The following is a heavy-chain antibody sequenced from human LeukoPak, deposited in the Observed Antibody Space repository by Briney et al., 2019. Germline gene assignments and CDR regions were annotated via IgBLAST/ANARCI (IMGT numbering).Heavy chain of an antibody. Sequence: ASVKVSCKASGGTFSSYAISWVRQAPGQGLEWMGGIIPIFGTANYAQKFQGRVTITAGESTSTAYMELSSLRSEDTAVYYCARANLQSLYYCYMDVWGKGTTVTVSS. J-gene: IGHJ6*03. CDR2: IIPIFGTA. CDR3: ARANLQSLYYCYMDV. CDR1: GGTFSSYA. V-gene: IGHV1-69*13. D-gene: IGHD4-11*01.